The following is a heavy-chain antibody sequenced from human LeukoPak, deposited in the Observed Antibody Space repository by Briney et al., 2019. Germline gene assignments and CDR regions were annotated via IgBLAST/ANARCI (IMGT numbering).Heavy chain of an antibody. V-gene: IGHV3-64*01. D-gene: IGHD4-23*01. CDR1: GFSFSSYA. CDR2: ISSNGGST. J-gene: IGHJ4*02. CDR3: AREYYGGSDY. Sequence: GGSLRLSCAASGFSFSSYAMHWVRQAPGKGLEYVSAISSNGGSTYYAKSVKGRFTISRDNSKNTLYLQMGSLRAEDMAVYYCAREYYGGSDYWGQGTLVTVSS.